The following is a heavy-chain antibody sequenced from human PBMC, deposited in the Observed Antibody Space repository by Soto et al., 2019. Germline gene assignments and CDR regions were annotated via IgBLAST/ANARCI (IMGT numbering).Heavy chain of an antibody. CDR3: SGGVGDAF. CDR1: ESTVSRDW. Sequence: EVHLVESGGGLVQTGGSLRLSCAIFESTVSRDWMNWVRQAPGKGLEWVAHINQDGSEKYYVDSVKGRFTISRDNAKKSLYLQMNSLRPADTVMYDCSGGVGDAFWGQGTLVTVSS. D-gene: IGHD1-26*01. V-gene: IGHV3-7*04. CDR2: INQDGSEK. J-gene: IGHJ4*02.